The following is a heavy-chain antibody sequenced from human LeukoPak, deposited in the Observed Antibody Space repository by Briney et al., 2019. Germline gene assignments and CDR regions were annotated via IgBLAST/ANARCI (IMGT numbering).Heavy chain of an antibody. CDR1: GGSFSGYF. V-gene: IGHV4-34*01. J-gene: IGHJ4*02. D-gene: IGHD1/OR15-1a*01. CDR2: INHSGTT. Sequence: SETLSLTCTVYGGSFSGYFWTWIRQPPGKGLEWIGEINHSGTTNYNPSLKSRITISVDMAKNQFSLNLTSVTAADTAMYYCARGHHEYLNNWYKFWGQGTLVTVSS. CDR3: ARGHHEYLNNWYKF.